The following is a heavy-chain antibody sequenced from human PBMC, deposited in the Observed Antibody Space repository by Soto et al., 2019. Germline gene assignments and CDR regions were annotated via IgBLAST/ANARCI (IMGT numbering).Heavy chain of an antibody. V-gene: IGHV3-21*01. Sequence: EVQLVESGGGLVKPGGSLRLSCAASGFTFSSYSMNWVRQAPGKGLEWVSSISCSTSYIYYADSVKGRFTISRDNAKNSLYLQMNSLRAEDTAVYYCARVVDYCDPYYYYGMDVWGQGTTVTVSS. CDR1: GFTFSSYS. J-gene: IGHJ6*02. CDR2: ISCSTSYI. D-gene: IGHD3-22*01. CDR3: ARVVDYCDPYYYYGMDV.